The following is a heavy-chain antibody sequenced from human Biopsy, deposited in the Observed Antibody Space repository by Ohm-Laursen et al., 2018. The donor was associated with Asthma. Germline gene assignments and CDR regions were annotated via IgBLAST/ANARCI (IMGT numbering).Heavy chain of an antibody. J-gene: IGHJ4*02. CDR2: MYHSGIP. CDR3: VRHQYSSSWSTFDY. V-gene: IGHV4-39*01. Sequence: SQTLSLTCTVSGGSITSSSYYWGWIRQPPGKGMEWIGSMYHSGIPYYHPSLKSRATISVDTSKNQLSLKMSSVTAADTAVYFCVRHQYSSSWSTFDYWGQGALVTVSS. D-gene: IGHD3-22*01. CDR1: GGSITSSSYY.